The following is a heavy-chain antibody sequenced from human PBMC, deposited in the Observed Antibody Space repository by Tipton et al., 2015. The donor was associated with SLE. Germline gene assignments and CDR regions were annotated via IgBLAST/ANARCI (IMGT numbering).Heavy chain of an antibody. CDR2: IYTSGST. J-gene: IGHJ4*02. D-gene: IGHD4-11*01. CDR3: ARESDYSNSFDS. Sequence: TLSLTCTVSGGSISSGSYYWSWIRQPAGKGLEWIGRIYTSGSTNYNPSLKSRVTISVDTSKNQFSLELSSVTAADAAMYYCARESDYSNSFDSWGQGTLVNVSS. V-gene: IGHV4-61*02. CDR1: GGSISSGSYY.